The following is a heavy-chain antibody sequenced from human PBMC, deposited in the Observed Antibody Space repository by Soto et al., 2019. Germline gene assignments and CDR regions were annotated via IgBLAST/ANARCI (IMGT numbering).Heavy chain of an antibody. CDR1: GFSLSSYGMG. V-gene: IGHV2-5*02. D-gene: IGHD4-17*01. CDR2: IYWDDDK. CDR3: AHAGDYDMMTFDP. J-gene: IGHJ5*02. Sequence: QITLKESGPTLVIPAQTLTMTCGFSGFSLSSYGMGVDWIRQPPGKALEWLALIYWDDDKRYSPSLKDRIASSKDTSSNQVVLTITNMEPGDTATYFCAHAGDYDMMTFDPLGPGTLVTVSS.